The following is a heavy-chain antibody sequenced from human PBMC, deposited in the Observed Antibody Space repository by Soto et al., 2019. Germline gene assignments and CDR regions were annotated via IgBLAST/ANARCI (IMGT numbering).Heavy chain of an antibody. D-gene: IGHD2-21*02. Sequence: SETLSLTCTVSGGSMSSYYWSWIRQPPGKGLEWIGYIYYSGSTNYNPSLKSRVTISLDASKNQFSLKLSSVTAADTAVYYCARDHCGGDCYSAAFDIWGQGTMVTVSS. CDR2: IYYSGST. J-gene: IGHJ3*02. V-gene: IGHV4-59*01. CDR3: ARDHCGGDCYSAAFDI. CDR1: GGSMSSYY.